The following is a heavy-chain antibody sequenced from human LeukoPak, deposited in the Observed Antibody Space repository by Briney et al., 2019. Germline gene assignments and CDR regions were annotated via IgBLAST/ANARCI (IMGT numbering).Heavy chain of an antibody. V-gene: IGHV1-24*01. Sequence: ASVKVSCKVSGYTLTELSMHWVRQAPGKGLEWMGGFDPEDGETIYAQKFQGRVTMTEDTSTDTAYMELSSLRSEDTAVYYCATEIPVRYFDWLIGEPSPLDYWGQGTLVTVSS. CDR3: ATEIPVRYFDWLIGEPSPLDY. D-gene: IGHD3-9*01. CDR2: FDPEDGET. J-gene: IGHJ4*02. CDR1: GYTLTELS.